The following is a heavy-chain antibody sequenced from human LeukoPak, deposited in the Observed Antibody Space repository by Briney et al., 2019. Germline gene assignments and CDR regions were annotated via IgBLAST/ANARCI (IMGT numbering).Heavy chain of an antibody. CDR3: ARRLTGDRGYSFDY. D-gene: IGHD1-14*01. V-gene: IGHV5-51*01. CDR2: IYPADSDA. CDR1: GYRFPNYW. Sequence: GESLKISCQSSGYRFPNYWIGWVRQMPGKGLEWMGIIYPADSDARYSPSFQGQVTISADKSISTAYLQWSSLKASDTAMYYCARRLTGDRGYSFDYWGQGTLVTVSS. J-gene: IGHJ4*02.